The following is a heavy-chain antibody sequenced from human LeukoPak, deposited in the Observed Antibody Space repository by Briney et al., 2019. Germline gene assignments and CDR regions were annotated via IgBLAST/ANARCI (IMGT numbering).Heavy chain of an antibody. V-gene: IGHV3-48*04. J-gene: IGHJ4*02. CDR1: GFTFSSYT. D-gene: IGHD2-21*02. CDR3: AREGHLAYCGGDCYSDIDY. Sequence: GGSLRLSCVASGFTFSSYTMNWVRQAPGQGLEWVASITFSRRTIYSADSVKGRFTISRDNAKNSLYLQMNSLRAEDTAVYYCAREGHLAYCGGDCYSDIDYWGQGTLVTVSS. CDR2: ITFSRRTI.